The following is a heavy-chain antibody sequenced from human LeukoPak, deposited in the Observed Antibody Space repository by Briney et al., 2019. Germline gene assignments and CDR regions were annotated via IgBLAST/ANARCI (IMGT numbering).Heavy chain of an antibody. CDR3: ARGRFSGPDDY. J-gene: IGHJ4*02. CDR2: IYSGGAT. V-gene: IGHV3-53*01. D-gene: IGHD6-19*01. CDR1: EFSVSSNY. Sequence: GGSLRLSCAVSEFSVSSNYMNWVRQAPGKGLEWVPVIYSGGATYYADSVRGRFTISRDNSKNMVSLQMTSLGAEDTAVYYCARGRFSGPDDYWGQGTLVTVSS.